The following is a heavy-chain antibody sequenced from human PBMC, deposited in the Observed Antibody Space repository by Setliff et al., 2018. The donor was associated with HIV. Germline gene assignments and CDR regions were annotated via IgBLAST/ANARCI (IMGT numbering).Heavy chain of an antibody. D-gene: IGHD3-10*01. CDR2: INTYTGNP. V-gene: IGHV7-4-1*02. Sequence: ASVKVSCKASGYTFTSYAMNWVRQAPGQGLEWMGWINTYTGNPTYAQGFTGRFVFSLDTSVSTAYLQISSLKAEDTAVYYCARDFGRFGELYSDYWGQGTLVTVSS. CDR3: ARDFGRFGELYSDY. CDR1: GYTFTSYA. J-gene: IGHJ4*02.